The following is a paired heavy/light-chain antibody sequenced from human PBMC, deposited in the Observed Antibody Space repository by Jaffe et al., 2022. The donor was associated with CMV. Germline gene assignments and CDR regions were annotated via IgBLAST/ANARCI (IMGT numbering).Light chain of an antibody. CDR2: KDS. J-gene: IGLJ2*01. Sequence: SYELTQPPSVSVSPGQTARITCSGDALAKQHASWYQQKAGQAPVLMIYKDSERPSGVPERFSGSSSGTIVTLTVSGVEAEDEADYYCQSVDSDGSSVVFGGGTKLTVL. CDR1: ALAKQH. V-gene: IGLV3-25*03. CDR3: QSVDSDGSSVV.
Heavy chain of an antibody. CDR2: MNPGGRST. CDR1: GYTFTNYY. Sequence: QLVQSGAEVKKPGASVKVSCRASGYTFTNYYIHWVRLAPGQGLEWMGIMNPGGRSTTYAQKFQGRVTMTRDTSTSTVFMELSSLTSEDTAMYYCARDQARIPYYFYGMDVWGQGTTVIVSS. D-gene: IGHD3-10*01. J-gene: IGHJ6*02. V-gene: IGHV1-46*01. CDR3: ARDQARIPYYFYGMDV.